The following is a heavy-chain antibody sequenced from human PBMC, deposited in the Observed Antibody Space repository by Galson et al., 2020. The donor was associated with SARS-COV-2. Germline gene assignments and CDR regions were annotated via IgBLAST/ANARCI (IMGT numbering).Heavy chain of an antibody. V-gene: IGHV1-18*04. CDR2: ISAYNGNT. CDR3: ARMDYYDSSCYRNPTCVDY. D-gene: IGHD3-22*01. J-gene: IGHJ4*02. CDR1: GYTFTSYG. Sequence: ASVKVSCKASGYTFTSYGISWVRQAPGQGLEWMGWISAYNGNTNYAQKLQGRVTMTTDTSTSTAYMELRSLRSDDTAVYYCARMDYYDSSCYRNPTCVDYGCQGTLVSVSS.